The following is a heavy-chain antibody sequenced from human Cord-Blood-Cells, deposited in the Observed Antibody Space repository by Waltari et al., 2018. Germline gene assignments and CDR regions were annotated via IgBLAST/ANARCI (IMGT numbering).Heavy chain of an antibody. V-gene: IGHV4-39*01. Sequence: QLQLQESGPGLMKPSETLSLTCTVSGGSISSSSYYWVWIRQPPGKWLEWIGSIYYSGSTYYNPSVKSRVTISVDTSKNQFSLKLSSVTAADTAVYYCATVSVYSYGYWYFDLWGRGTLVTVSS. D-gene: IGHD5-18*01. J-gene: IGHJ2*01. CDR3: ATVSVYSYGYWYFDL. CDR1: GGSISSSSYY. CDR2: IYYSGST.